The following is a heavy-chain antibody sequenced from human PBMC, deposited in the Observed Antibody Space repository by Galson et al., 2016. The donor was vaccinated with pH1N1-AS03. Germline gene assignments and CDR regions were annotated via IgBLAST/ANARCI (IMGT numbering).Heavy chain of an antibody. V-gene: IGHV4-61*02. CDR2: LLPSGTT. CDR1: GGSVTRGGFF. Sequence: TLSLTCTVAGGSVTRGGFFWSWIRQPAGTELEWMGRLLPSGTTNYNPSFKSRVTMSMDTSKNQFSLELNSVTAADTAIYYCARGVRVDCGRELCYSGMDVWGQGATVTVSS. J-gene: IGHJ6*02. D-gene: IGHD2-21*01. CDR3: ARGVRVDCGRELCYSGMDV.